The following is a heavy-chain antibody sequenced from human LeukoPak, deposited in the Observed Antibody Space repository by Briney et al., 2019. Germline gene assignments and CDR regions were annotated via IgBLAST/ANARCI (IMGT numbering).Heavy chain of an antibody. D-gene: IGHD3-16*01. Sequence: SETLSLTCAVYGGSFSGYYWSWIRQPPGEGLEWIGEINHSGSTNYNPSLKSRVTISVDTSKNQFSLKLSSVTAADTAVYYCARRMGTFDPWGQGTLVTVSS. CDR1: GGSFSGYY. CDR3: ARRMGTFDP. V-gene: IGHV4-34*01. CDR2: INHSGST. J-gene: IGHJ5*02.